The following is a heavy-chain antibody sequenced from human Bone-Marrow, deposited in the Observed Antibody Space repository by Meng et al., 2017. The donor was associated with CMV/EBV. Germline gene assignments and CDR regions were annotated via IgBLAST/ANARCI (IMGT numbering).Heavy chain of an antibody. CDR3: ARMIVVVPAASFDP. CDR2: INPNSGGT. J-gene: IGHJ5*02. Sequence: ASVKVSCKASGYTFTSYGISWVRQAPGQGLEWMGWINPNSGGTNYAQKFQGRVTMTRDTSISTAYMELSRLRSDDTAVYYCARMIVVVPAASFDPWGQGTLVTVSS. CDR1: GYTFTSYG. V-gene: IGHV1-2*02. D-gene: IGHD2-2*01.